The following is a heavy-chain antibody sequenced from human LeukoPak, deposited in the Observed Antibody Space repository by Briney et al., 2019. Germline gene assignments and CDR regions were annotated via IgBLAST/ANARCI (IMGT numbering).Heavy chain of an antibody. V-gene: IGHV3-74*01. D-gene: IGHD3-3*01. CDR1: GFTFSSYW. CDR3: ARGFMNYDFWSGPTNQHNMDV. J-gene: IGHJ6*03. CDR2: INSDGSST. Sequence: GGSLRLSCAASGFTFSSYWMHWVHQAPGKGLVWVSRINSDGSSTSYADSVKGRFTISRDNAKNTLYLQMNSLRAEDTAVYYCARGFMNYDFWSGPTNQHNMDVWGKGTTVTVSS.